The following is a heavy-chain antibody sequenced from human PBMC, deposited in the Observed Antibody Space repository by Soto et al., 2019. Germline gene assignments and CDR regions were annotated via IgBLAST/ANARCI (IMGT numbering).Heavy chain of an antibody. J-gene: IGHJ4*02. CDR2: INHSGST. V-gene: IGHV4-34*01. CDR1: GGSFSGYY. CDR3: ARVAAAGAPFDY. Sequence: QVQLQQWGAGLLKPSETLSLTCAVYGGSFSGYYWSWIRQPPGKGLEWIGEINHSGSTNYNPSLKSRVTISVDTSQNQFSLKLSSVTAADTAVYYCARVAAAGAPFDYWGQGTLVTVSS. D-gene: IGHD6-13*01.